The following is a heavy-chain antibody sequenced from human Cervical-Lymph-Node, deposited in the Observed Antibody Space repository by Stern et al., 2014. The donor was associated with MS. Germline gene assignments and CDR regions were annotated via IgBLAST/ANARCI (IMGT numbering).Heavy chain of an antibody. CDR1: GGSISGGDFY. CDR2: VYDSGRT. J-gene: IGHJ2*01. D-gene: IGHD3-16*01. V-gene: IGHV4-61*02. CDR3: ARDRLYDTVWYQWYFDL. Sequence: QLQLQESGPGLVKPSQTLSLTCTVSGGSISGGDFYWSWIRQSAGKGLEWIGRVYDSGRTVYNPSFRSRVAMSVDPSKNQFPLRLTSVTAADTAVYYCARDRLYDTVWYQWYFDLWGRGTLVTVSS.